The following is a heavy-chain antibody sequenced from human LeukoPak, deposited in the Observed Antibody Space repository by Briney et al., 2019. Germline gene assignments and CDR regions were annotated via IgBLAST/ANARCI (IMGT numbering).Heavy chain of an antibody. V-gene: IGHV5-51*01. Sequence: GESLKISCKGSGYSFTNYWIGWVRQMPGKGLEWMGLIYPGEFDIRYSPSFQGQVTISADKSISTAYLQWSSLKASDTAMYYCARLGDSWYDFFASWGQGTLVTVSS. D-gene: IGHD6-13*01. CDR3: ARLGDSWYDFFAS. CDR1: GYSFTNYW. J-gene: IGHJ4*02. CDR2: IYPGEFDI.